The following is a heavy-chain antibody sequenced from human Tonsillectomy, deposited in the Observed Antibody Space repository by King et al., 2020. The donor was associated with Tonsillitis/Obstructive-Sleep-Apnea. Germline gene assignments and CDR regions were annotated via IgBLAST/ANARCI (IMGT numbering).Heavy chain of an antibody. J-gene: IGHJ4*02. V-gene: IGHV1-18*01. CDR1: GYTFTSYG. Sequence: QLVQSGAEVKKPGASVKVSCKASGYTFTSYGISWVRQAPGQGLEWMGWISAYNGNTKYAQKLQGRVTMTTDTSTSTAYMELRSLRSDDTAVYYCARDSMSHYYDSSGYYTFDYWGQGTLVTVSS. CDR2: ISAYNGNT. D-gene: IGHD3-22*01. CDR3: ARDSMSHYYDSSGYYTFDY.